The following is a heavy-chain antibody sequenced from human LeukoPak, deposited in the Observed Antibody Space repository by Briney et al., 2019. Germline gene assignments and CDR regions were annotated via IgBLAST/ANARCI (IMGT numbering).Heavy chain of an antibody. CDR2: ISGYNGNT. CDR1: GYTFTSYG. V-gene: IGHV1-18*01. CDR3: ARVVGDIVLVPTATARWFDP. Sequence: ASVKVSCKGSGYTFTSYGISWVRQAPGQGLGWMGWISGYNGNTKYEQNLQGRVTMTTDTSTSTAYMELRSLRSDDTAVYYCARVVGDIVLVPTATARWFDPWGQGTLVTVSS. D-gene: IGHD2-2*01. J-gene: IGHJ5*02.